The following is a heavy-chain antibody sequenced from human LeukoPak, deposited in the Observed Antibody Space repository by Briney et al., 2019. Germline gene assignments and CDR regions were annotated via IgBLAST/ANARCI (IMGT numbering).Heavy chain of an antibody. Sequence: GGSLRLSCAASGFTFSIYAMTWVRQAPGKGLEWVPAIGGRGGKTYYAGSVKGRFTISRDNSKNTLYLQMNSLRAEDTAVYYCAKPLHDYGDSYFDYWGQGTLVTVSS. J-gene: IGHJ4*02. CDR2: IGGRGGKT. CDR1: GFTFSIYA. CDR3: AKPLHDYGDSYFDY. D-gene: IGHD4-17*01. V-gene: IGHV3-23*01.